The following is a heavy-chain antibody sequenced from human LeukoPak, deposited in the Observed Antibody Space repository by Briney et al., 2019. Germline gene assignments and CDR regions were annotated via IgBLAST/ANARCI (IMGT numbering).Heavy chain of an antibody. D-gene: IGHD2-15*01. J-gene: IGHJ4*02. CDR1: GYTFTRYD. Sequence: ASVEVFCKASGYTFTRYDINWVRQATGQGLEWMGWMNPNSGNTGYAQKFQGRVTMTRNTSISTAYMELSSLRSAYTAVYYCARCSGGSCNDWGQGTLVTFSS. CDR3: ARCSGGSCND. V-gene: IGHV1-8*01. CDR2: MNPNSGNT.